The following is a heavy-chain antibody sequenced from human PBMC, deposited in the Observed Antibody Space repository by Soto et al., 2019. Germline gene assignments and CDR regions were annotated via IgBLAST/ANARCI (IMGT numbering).Heavy chain of an antibody. Sequence: PSETLSLTCTVSGGSTSSGGYYWSWIRQHPGKGLEWIGYIYYSGSTYYNPSLKSRVTISVDTSKNQFSLKLSSVTAADTAVYYCASTADSSGYYYYLDYWGQGTLVTVSS. CDR3: ASTADSSGYYYYLDY. CDR2: IYYSGST. J-gene: IGHJ4*02. V-gene: IGHV4-31*03. D-gene: IGHD3-22*01. CDR1: GGSTSSGGYY.